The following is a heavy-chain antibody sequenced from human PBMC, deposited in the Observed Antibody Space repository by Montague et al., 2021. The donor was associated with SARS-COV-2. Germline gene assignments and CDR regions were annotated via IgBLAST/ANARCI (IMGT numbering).Heavy chain of an antibody. CDR3: EKDPGYTGYEGYIDH. Sequence: FLRLSCAGSGFDFNYHAMQWVRQAPGKALEWVSGISWNSDRIGYADSVKGRFTISRDNAKNSLYLQMNNLRPEDTAFYYCEKDPGYTGYEGYIDHWGRGTLVTVSS. CDR1: GFDFNYHA. CDR2: ISWNSDRI. J-gene: IGHJ4*02. V-gene: IGHV3-9*01. D-gene: IGHD5-12*01.